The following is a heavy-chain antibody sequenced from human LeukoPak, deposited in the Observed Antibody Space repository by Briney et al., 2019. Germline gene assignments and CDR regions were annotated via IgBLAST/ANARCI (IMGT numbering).Heavy chain of an antibody. Sequence: PGRSLRLSCAASGFTFDDYAMHWVRQAPGKGLEWVSGISWNSGSIGYADSVKGRFTISRDNAKNSLYLQMNSLRAEDTAVYYCARVVVAPGGHYFDFWGQGTLVTVSS. D-gene: IGHD3-22*01. V-gene: IGHV3-9*01. CDR1: GFTFDDYA. CDR3: ARVVVAPGGHYFDF. J-gene: IGHJ4*02. CDR2: ISWNSGSI.